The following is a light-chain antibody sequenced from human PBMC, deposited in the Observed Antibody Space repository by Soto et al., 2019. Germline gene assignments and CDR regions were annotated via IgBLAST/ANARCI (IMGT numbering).Light chain of an antibody. J-gene: IGLJ2*01. CDR2: GNS. V-gene: IGLV1-40*01. CDR1: SSNIGAGYD. Sequence: QSVLTQPPSVSGAPGQRVTISCTGSSSNIGAGYDVHWYQQLPGTAPKLLIYGNSNRPSGVPDRFSGSKSGTSASLAITGLQAEDEADYYCQSYDSSLSAGVVFGGGTKLTVL. CDR3: QSYDSSLSAGVV.